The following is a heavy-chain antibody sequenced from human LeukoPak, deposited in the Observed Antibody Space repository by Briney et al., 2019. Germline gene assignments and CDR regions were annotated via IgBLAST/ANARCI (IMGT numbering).Heavy chain of an antibody. V-gene: IGHV3-9*01. D-gene: IGHD6-13*01. CDR1: GFTFDDYA. J-gene: IGHJ6*02. CDR3: AKGSSWGGDYYYYGMDV. CDR2: ISWNSGSI. Sequence: GGSLRLSCAASGFTFDDYAMHWVRQAPGKGLEWVSGISWNSGSIGYADSVKGRFTISRDNAKNSLYLQMNSLRAEDTALYYCAKGSSWGGDYYYYGMDVWGQGTTVTVSS.